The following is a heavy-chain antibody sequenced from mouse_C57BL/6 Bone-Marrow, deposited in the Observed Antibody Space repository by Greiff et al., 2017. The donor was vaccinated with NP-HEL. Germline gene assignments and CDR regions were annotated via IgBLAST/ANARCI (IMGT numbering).Heavy chain of an antibody. D-gene: IGHD1-1*01. CDR1: GYTFTDYY. CDR3: ARWITTVVAPDY. Sequence: VQLQQSGPVLVKPGASVKMSCKASGYTFTDYYLNWVKQSHGKSLEWIGVINPYNGGTSYNQKFKGKATLTVDKSSSTAYMELNSLTSEDSAVYYCARWITTVVAPDYWGQGTTLTVSS. V-gene: IGHV1-19*01. CDR2: INPYNGGT. J-gene: IGHJ2*01.